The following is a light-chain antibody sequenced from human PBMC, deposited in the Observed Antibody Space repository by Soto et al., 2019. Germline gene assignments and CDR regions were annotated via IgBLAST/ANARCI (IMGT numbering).Light chain of an antibody. J-gene: IGKJ1*01. V-gene: IGKV3-15*01. CDR1: QSVSSN. CDR2: GAS. Sequence: EIVMTQSPATLSVSPGERATLSCRASQSVSSNLAWYQQKPGQAPRLPMFGASTRASGIPARFSGSGSGTEFTLTISSLQTEDFAVYYCQQYNNWPPWTFRQGTKVEIK. CDR3: QQYNNWPPWT.